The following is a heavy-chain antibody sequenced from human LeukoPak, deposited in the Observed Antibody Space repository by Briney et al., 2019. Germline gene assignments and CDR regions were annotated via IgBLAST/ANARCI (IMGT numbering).Heavy chain of an antibody. J-gene: IGHJ4*02. CDR3: SRDYGITMVRGVIRFDY. CDR1: GFTFGDYA. V-gene: IGHV3-49*04. D-gene: IGHD3-10*01. Sequence: GGSLRLSCTASGFTFGDYAMSWVRQAPGNGLEWVGFIRSNTYGGTTKYAASVKGRFTISRDDSKSVAYLQLNSLKTEDTAVYYCSRDYGITMVRGVIRFDYWGQGTLVTVSS. CDR2: IRSNTYGGTT.